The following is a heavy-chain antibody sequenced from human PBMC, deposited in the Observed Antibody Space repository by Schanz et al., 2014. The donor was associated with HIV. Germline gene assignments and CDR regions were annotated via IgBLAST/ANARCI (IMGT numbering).Heavy chain of an antibody. J-gene: IGHJ4*02. Sequence: EALLLESGGGLVQPGGSLRLSCRGSEFTFSHNAMTWVRQAPGKGLEWVSAISGGGVSTFYAGSVKGRFAISRDKSKNTLYLQMNSLRVEDTAVYYCAKMARSVAANTNFDYWGQGTLVSVSS. CDR2: ISGGGVST. V-gene: IGHV3-23*01. CDR3: AKMARSVAANTNFDY. CDR1: EFTFSHNA. D-gene: IGHD6-19*01.